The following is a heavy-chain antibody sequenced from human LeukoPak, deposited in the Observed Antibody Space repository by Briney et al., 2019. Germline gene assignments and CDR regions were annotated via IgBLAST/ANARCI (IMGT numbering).Heavy chain of an antibody. CDR2: IYHGGST. Sequence: PSETLSLTCAVSGVSISSGGYSWSWIRQPPGKGLEWIGYIYHGGSTYHNPSLKSRVTISVDRSKNQFSLKLSSVTAADTAVYYCARDLFVGYYYYGMDVWGQGTTVTVSS. CDR1: GVSISSGGYS. J-gene: IGHJ6*02. CDR3: ARDLFVGYYYYGMDV. V-gene: IGHV4-30-2*01.